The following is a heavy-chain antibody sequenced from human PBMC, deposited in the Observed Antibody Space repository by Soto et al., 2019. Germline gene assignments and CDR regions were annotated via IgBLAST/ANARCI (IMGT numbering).Heavy chain of an antibody. CDR1: GFTFSSYA. CDR3: TTDSYSSIIVVRFDY. CDR2: ISGSGGST. V-gene: IGHV3-23*01. J-gene: IGHJ4*02. D-gene: IGHD3-22*01. Sequence: GGSLRLSCAASGFTFSSYAMSWVRQAPGKGLEWVSAISGSGGSTYYADSVKGRFTISRDNSKNTLYLQMNSLRAEDTGIYYCTTDSYSSIIVVRFDYWGQGTLVTVSS.